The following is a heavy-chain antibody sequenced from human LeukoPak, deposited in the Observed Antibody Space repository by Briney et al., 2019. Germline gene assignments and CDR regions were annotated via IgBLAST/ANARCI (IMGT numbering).Heavy chain of an antibody. Sequence: GGSLRLSCAASGFTFNNYAMNWVRQAPGKGLEWVSVISGSGGTTYYADSVKGRFTISRDNSNNTLYLQMNSLRAEDTAVYYCAKLTTSWGQGTLVTVSS. CDR2: ISGSGGTT. J-gene: IGHJ4*02. CDR1: GFTFNNYA. V-gene: IGHV3-23*01. CDR3: AKLTTS. D-gene: IGHD4-11*01.